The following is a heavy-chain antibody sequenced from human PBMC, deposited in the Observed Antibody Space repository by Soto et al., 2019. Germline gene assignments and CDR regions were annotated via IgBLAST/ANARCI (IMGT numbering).Heavy chain of an antibody. CDR3: ASTYSGYFDN. Sequence: SETLSLTCSVSGDSMSSGAYYWSWIRQHPGKGLEWIAYIYHSGDTHYNPSLRSRITISVDTSKNQFSLKLTSVTDADTAIYYCASTYSGYFDNWGQGTLVTVSS. D-gene: IGHD3-22*01. CDR2: IYHSGDT. J-gene: IGHJ4*02. CDR1: GDSMSSGAYY. V-gene: IGHV4-31*03.